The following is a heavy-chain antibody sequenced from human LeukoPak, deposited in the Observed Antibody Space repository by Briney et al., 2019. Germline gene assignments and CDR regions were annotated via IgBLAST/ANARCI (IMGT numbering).Heavy chain of an antibody. CDR2: ISGSGGST. CDR3: AKVSRSKGMTTVTRDY. Sequence: GGSLRLSCAASGFTFSSYARSWVRQAPGKGLEWVSAISGSGGSTYYADSVKGRFTISRDNSKNTLYLQMNSLRAEDTAVYYCAKVSRSKGMTTVTRDYWGQGTLVTVSS. V-gene: IGHV3-23*01. CDR1: GFTFSSYA. J-gene: IGHJ4*02. D-gene: IGHD4-17*01.